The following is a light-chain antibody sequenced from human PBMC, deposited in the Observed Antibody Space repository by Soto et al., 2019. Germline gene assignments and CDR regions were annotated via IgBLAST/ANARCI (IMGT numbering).Light chain of an antibody. CDR3: AAWDVSLNGFAV. Sequence: QSVLTQPPSASGTPGQRVTMSCSGGNSNIGSHPVNWYQHRPGTAPTLLIFSNNQRPSGVPARFSGSKSGTSASLAISGLQSGDECIYYCAAWDVSLNGFAVFGSGTKVTV. CDR1: NSNIGSHP. J-gene: IGLJ1*01. CDR2: SNN. V-gene: IGLV1-44*01.